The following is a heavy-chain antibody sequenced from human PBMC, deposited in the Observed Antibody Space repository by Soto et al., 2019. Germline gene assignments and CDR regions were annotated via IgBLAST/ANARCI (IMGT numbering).Heavy chain of an antibody. V-gene: IGHV1-46*01. CDR2: IHPSGDT. J-gene: IGHJ6*02. D-gene: IGHD3-9*01. CDR1: GYKYTTYF. Sequence: GASVKVSCKASGYKYTTYFIHWVQQAPGQGLEWMGMIHPSGDTGYAQKFRGRVTMTIDRSTTTAYMELRSLRSDDTAVYYCARDLVRLRYLDWFLGGVYYYGMDVWGQGTTVTVSS. CDR3: ARDLVRLRYLDWFLGGVYYYGMDV.